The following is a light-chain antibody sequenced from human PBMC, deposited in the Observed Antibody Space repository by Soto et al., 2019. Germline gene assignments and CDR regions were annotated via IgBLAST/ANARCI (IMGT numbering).Light chain of an antibody. CDR3: QQYGSSPRT. J-gene: IGKJ1*01. V-gene: IGKV3-20*01. CDR2: GAS. Sequence: EIVLTQSPGTLSLSPGERATLSCRASQSVSSSYLAWYQQKPGQAPRLLIYGASIRATGIPDRFSGSGSGTDFTLNISRLEPEDFAVYYCQQYGSSPRTFGQGTKVEV. CDR1: QSVSSSY.